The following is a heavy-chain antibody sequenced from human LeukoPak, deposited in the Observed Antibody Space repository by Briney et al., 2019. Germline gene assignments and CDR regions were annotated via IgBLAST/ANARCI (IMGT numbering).Heavy chain of an antibody. CDR3: AQIGRSGWTVDY. J-gene: IGHJ4*02. CDR2: ISSSSSNI. CDR1: GFDFSPYS. V-gene: IGHV3-48*04. D-gene: IGHD6-19*01. Sequence: GGSLRLSCAASGFDFSPYSIDWVRQAPGKGLEWVSYISSSSSNIYHADSVKGRFTISRDNAKNSLHLQMNSLRAEDTAVYYCAQIGRSGWTVDYWGQGTLVTVSS.